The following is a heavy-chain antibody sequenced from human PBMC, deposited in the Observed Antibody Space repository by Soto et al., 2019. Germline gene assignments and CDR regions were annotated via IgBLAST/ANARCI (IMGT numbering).Heavy chain of an antibody. V-gene: IGHV4-34*01. Sequence: SSETLSLTCAVYGGSFSGYYWSWIRQPPGKGLEWIGEINHSGSTNYNPSLKSRVTISVDTSKNQFSLKLSSVTAADTAVYCCARXGGYCSGGSCYSGYFDYWGQGTLVTVS. CDR1: GGSFSGYY. CDR2: INHSGST. CDR3: ARXGGYCSGGSCYSGYFDY. D-gene: IGHD2-15*01. J-gene: IGHJ4*02.